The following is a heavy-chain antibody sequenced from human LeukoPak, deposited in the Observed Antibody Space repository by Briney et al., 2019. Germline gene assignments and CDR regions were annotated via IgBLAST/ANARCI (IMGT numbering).Heavy chain of an antibody. CDR3: ARLGSQLWRYFDC. CDR1: GGSMINYY. V-gene: IGHV4-59*01. D-gene: IGHD5-18*01. J-gene: IGHJ4*02. CDR2: IFYSGVT. Sequence: SETLSLTCTMSGGSMINYYWGWIRQTPGKGLESLGYIFYSGVTDYILSRRRRHTISIDTSKSQFSLNLNSVTAADTAVYYCARLGSQLWRYFDCWGQGTLVTVSS.